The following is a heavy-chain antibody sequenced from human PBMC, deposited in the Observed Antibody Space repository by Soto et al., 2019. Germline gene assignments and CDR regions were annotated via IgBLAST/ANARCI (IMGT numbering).Heavy chain of an antibody. CDR3: ATTRGIAVGGSFDH. CDR2: FYSGST. V-gene: IGHV4-39*01. CDR1: GASISSRSSY. Sequence: SETLCLTCIVSGASISSRSSYWGWLRQPPGKGLEWVGTFYSGSTYNNPSLKSRVTISVDTSKNQFSLKLSSVAAEDTAIYYCATTRGIAVGGSFDHWGQGTLVTVFS. D-gene: IGHD6-13*01. J-gene: IGHJ5*02.